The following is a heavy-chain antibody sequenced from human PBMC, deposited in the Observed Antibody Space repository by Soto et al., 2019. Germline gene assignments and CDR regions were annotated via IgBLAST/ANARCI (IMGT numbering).Heavy chain of an antibody. CDR1: GYSISSGYH. D-gene: IGHD3-10*01. Sequence: KASETLSLTCTVSGYSISSGYHWAWIRQPPGKGLEWLGSVHYSGNTYYNPSLKSRLTISVDKSKNQFSLNLSSVTAADTAVYYCARGDIGPYYGSGSPPGYWGQGTLVTVSS. CDR2: VHYSGNT. J-gene: IGHJ4*02. CDR3: ARGDIGPYYGSGSPPGY. V-gene: IGHV4-38-2*02.